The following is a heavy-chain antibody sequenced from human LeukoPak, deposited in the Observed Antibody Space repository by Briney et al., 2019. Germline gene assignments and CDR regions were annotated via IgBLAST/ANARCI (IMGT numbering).Heavy chain of an antibody. CDR1: GGSISSGGYY. J-gene: IGHJ4*02. D-gene: IGHD1-26*01. CDR2: IYHSGST. CDR3: ARGGRGIRPFDY. Sequence: SETLSLTCTVSGGSISSGGYYWSWLRQPPGKGLEWIGYIYHSGSTYYNPSLKSRVTISVDRSKNQFSLKLSSVTAADTAVYYCARGGRGIRPFDYWGQGTLVTVSS. V-gene: IGHV4-30-2*01.